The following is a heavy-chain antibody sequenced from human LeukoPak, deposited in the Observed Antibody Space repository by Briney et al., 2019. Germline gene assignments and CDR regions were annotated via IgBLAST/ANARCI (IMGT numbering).Heavy chain of an antibody. V-gene: IGHV4-34*01. J-gene: IGHJ6*02. CDR1: GGSISSYY. D-gene: IGHD2-2*02. CDR3: ARDHQLLYFGRVTYYYYGMDV. Sequence: SETLSLTCTVSGGSISSYYWSWIRQPPGKGLEWIGEINHSGSTNYNPSLKSRVTISVDTSKNQFSLKLSSVTAADTAVYYCARDHQLLYFGRVTYYYYGMDVWGQGTTVTVSS. CDR2: INHSGST.